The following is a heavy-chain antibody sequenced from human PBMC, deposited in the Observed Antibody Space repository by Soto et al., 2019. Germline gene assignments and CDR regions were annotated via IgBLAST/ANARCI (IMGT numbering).Heavy chain of an antibody. J-gene: IGHJ4*02. CDR1: GYTFTSYY. D-gene: IGHD3-3*01. V-gene: IGHV1-46*01. CDR2: INPYDGNT. Sequence: ASVKVSCKASGYTFTSYYMHWVRQAPGQGLEWMGIINPYDGNTNYAQKLQGRVTMTRDTSTSTAYMELRSLRSDDTAVYYCARDHLSGYYKGDFDYWGQGTLVTVSS. CDR3: ARDHLSGYYKGDFDY.